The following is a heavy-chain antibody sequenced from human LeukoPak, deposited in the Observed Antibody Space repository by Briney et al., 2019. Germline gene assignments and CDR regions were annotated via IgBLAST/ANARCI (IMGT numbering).Heavy chain of an antibody. CDR3: ARGYYDFWNANENWSDP. J-gene: IGHJ5*02. D-gene: IGHD3-3*01. Sequence: ASVKVSCKASGYTFTSYGISWVRQAPGQGLEWMGWISAYNGNTNYAQKLQGRVTMTTDTSTSTAYTELRSLRSEDTAVYYCARGYYDFWNANENWSDPCGQGTLVTVSS. CDR2: ISAYNGNT. CDR1: GYTFTSYG. V-gene: IGHV1-18*01.